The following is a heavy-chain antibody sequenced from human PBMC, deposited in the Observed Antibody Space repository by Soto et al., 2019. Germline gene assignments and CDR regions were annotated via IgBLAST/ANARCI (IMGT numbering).Heavy chain of an antibody. D-gene: IGHD6-13*01. CDR2: ISYDGSNK. V-gene: IGHV3-30-3*01. CDR3: ARAPIRAAAGTLFGNWFDP. CDR1: GFTFSSYA. Sequence: GGSLRLSCAASGFTFSSYAMHWVRQAPGKGLEWVAVISYDGSNKYYADSGKGRFTIARDNSKNTRYLQMNSLRAEDPAVYYCARAPIRAAAGTLFGNWFDPWGQGTLVTVSS. J-gene: IGHJ5*02.